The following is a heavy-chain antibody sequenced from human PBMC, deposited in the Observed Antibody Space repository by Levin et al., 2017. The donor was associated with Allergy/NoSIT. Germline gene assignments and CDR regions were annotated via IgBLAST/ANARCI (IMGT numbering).Heavy chain of an antibody. CDR2: ISSSSSYI. CDR1: GFTFSSYS. D-gene: IGHD3-10*01. Sequence: GGSLRLSCAASGFTFSSYSMNWVRQAPGKGLEWVSSISSSSSYIYYADSVKGRFTISRDNAKNSLYLQMNSLRAEDTAVYYCARDAPFGVNYYGSGSDAFDIWGQGTMVTVSS. CDR3: ARDAPFGVNYYGSGSDAFDI. V-gene: IGHV3-21*01. J-gene: IGHJ3*02.